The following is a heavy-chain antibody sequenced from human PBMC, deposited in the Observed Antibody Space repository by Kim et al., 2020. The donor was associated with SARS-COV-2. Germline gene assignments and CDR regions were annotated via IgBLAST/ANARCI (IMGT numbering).Heavy chain of an antibody. Sequence: GGSLRLSCAASGLTFSSYSMNWVRQAPGKGLEWVSYISSSSSTIYYADSVKGRFTISRDNAKNSLYLQMNSLRAEDTAVYYCASQEDRYCSSTSCYEYYYYGMDVWGQGTTVTVSS. CDR3: ASQEDRYCSSTSCYEYYYYGMDV. J-gene: IGHJ6*02. CDR1: GLTFSSYS. D-gene: IGHD2-2*01. CDR2: ISSSSSTI. V-gene: IGHV3-48*04.